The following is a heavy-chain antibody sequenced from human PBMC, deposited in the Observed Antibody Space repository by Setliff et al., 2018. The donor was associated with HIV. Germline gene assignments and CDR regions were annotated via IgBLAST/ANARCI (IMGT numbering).Heavy chain of an antibody. CDR3: ARGFDYAQRPPLYYFDY. CDR1: GGSISSGGYY. CDR2: IYYSGST. V-gene: IGHV4-31*03. D-gene: IGHD2-2*01. Sequence: PSETLSLTCTVSGGSISSGGYYWSWIRQHPGKGLEWIGYIYYSGSTYYNPSLKSRVTISLDTSKNQFSLKLSSVTAADTAVYYCARGFDYAQRPPLYYFDYWGQGTLVTVSS. J-gene: IGHJ4*02.